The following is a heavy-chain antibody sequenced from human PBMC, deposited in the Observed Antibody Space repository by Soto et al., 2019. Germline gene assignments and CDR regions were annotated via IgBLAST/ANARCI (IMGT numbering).Heavy chain of an antibody. V-gene: IGHV3-11*06. CDR2: ISPGSRYP. CDR1: GFTFGDSY. D-gene: IGHD2-15*01. CDR3: VRGGGGGLFDP. Sequence: VQLVESGGGLVPPGGSLRLSCAGSGFTFGDSYMSWIRQAPGKGLEWLSYISPGSRYPAYPDSVKGRFTISRDNAKRSLYLQMMSLTAEDTAIYYCVRGGGGGLFDPWGQGTMVTVSS. J-gene: IGHJ5*02.